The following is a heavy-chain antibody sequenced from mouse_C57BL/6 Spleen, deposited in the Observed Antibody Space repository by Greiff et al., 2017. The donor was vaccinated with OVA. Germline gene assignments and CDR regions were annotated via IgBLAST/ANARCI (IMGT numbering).Heavy chain of an antibody. J-gene: IGHJ4*01. CDR2: IDPSDSYT. D-gene: IGHD2-5*01. CDR3: ARRNSNSYAMDY. CDR1: GYTFTSYW. Sequence: QVQLQQSGAELVMPGASVKLSCKASGYTFTSYWMHWVKQRPGQGLEWIGEIDPSDSYTNYNQKFKGKSTLTVDKSSSTAYMQLSSLTSEDSAVYYCARRNSNSYAMDYWGQGTSVTVSS. V-gene: IGHV1-69*01.